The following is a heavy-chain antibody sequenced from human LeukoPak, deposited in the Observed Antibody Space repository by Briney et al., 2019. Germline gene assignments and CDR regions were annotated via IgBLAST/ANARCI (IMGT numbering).Heavy chain of an antibody. V-gene: IGHV4-39*01. J-gene: IGHJ6*02. CDR2: IYYSGST. CDR1: GGSISSSYYY. CDR3: ARAPIDAYGMDV. Sequence: PSETLSLTCTVSGGSISSSYYYWGWIRQPPGKGLEWIGSIYYSGSTYYNPSLKSRVTISVDTSKNQFSLKLRSVTAADTAVYYCARAPIDAYGMDVWGQGATVTVSS. D-gene: IGHD1-26*01.